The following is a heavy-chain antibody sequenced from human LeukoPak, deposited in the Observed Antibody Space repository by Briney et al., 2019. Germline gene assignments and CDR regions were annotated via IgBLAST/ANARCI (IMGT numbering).Heavy chain of an antibody. CDR2: IRYDGSNK. D-gene: IGHD6-13*01. V-gene: IGHV3-30*02. CDR1: GFTFSSYG. CDR3: ARNIMRIEAGGNLDY. Sequence: GGSLRLSCGASGFTFSSYGMHWVRQAPGKGLEWVAFIRYDGSNKYYADSVKGRFTISRDNSKNTLYLQMNSLRAEDTAVYYCARNIMRIEAGGNLDYWGQGTLVTVSS. J-gene: IGHJ4*02.